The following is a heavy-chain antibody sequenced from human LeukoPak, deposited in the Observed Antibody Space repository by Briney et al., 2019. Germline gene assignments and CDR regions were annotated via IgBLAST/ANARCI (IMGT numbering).Heavy chain of an antibody. CDR1: GGSISSYY. Sequence: PSETLSLTCTVSGGSISSYYWNWIRQPPGQGLEWIGYIYYSGSTNYNPSLKSRVTISVDTSKNQFSLKLSSVTAADTAVYYCAREAYGDLLSYFDYWGQGTLVTVSS. D-gene: IGHD4-17*01. V-gene: IGHV4-59*01. J-gene: IGHJ4*02. CDR3: AREAYGDLLSYFDY. CDR2: IYYSGST.